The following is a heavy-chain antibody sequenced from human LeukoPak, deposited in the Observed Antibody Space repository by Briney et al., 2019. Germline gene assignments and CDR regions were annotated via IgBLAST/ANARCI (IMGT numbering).Heavy chain of an antibody. CDR3: AKDGTVIAFSSAWDI. Sequence: GGSLRLSCAASGFTFSSYSMNWVRQAPGKGLEWVAFIRYDGSNKYYADSVKGRFTISRDNSKNTLYLQMNSLRAEDTAVYYCAKDGTVIAFSSAWDIWGQGTMVTVSS. D-gene: IGHD2-21*01. J-gene: IGHJ3*02. CDR2: IRYDGSNK. CDR1: GFTFSSYS. V-gene: IGHV3-30*02.